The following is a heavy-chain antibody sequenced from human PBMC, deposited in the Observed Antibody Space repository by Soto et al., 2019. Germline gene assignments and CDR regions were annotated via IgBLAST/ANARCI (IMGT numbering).Heavy chain of an antibody. CDR2: INPSGGST. CDR3: ARGHPVDIVATIDGYYYYYSMDV. V-gene: IGHV1-46*01. D-gene: IGHD5-12*01. J-gene: IGHJ6*02. CDR1: GYTFTSYY. Sequence: ASVKVSCKASGYTFTSYYMHWVRQAPGQGLEWMGIINPSGGSTSYAQKFQGRVTMTRDTSTSTVYMELSSLRSEDTAVYYCARGHPVDIVATIDGYYYYYSMDVWGQGTTVTVSS.